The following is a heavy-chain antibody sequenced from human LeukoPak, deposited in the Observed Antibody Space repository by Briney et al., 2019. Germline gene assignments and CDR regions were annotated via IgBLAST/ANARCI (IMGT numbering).Heavy chain of an antibody. CDR2: IYYSGST. J-gene: IGHJ4*02. Sequence: SETLSLTCTVSGGSININTYYWGWIRQPPGKGLEWIGSIYYSGSTYYNPSLKSRVTISVDTSKNQFSLKLSSVTAADTAVYYCAREQTYYYGSGSPFDYWGQGTLVTASS. V-gene: IGHV4-39*07. D-gene: IGHD3-10*01. CDR1: GGSININTYY. CDR3: AREQTYYYGSGSPFDY.